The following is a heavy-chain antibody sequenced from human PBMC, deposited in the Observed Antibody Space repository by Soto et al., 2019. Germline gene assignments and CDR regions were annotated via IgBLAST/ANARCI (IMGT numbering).Heavy chain of an antibody. Sequence: VQLQESGPGLVKPSETLSLTCTVSGGSISSYYWSWIRQPPGKGLEWIGYIYYSGSTNYNPSLKSRVTIAVATAKNQFSLKLSSVAAADTAVYYCARRYGSCFDYWGQGTLVTVSS. J-gene: IGHJ4*02. D-gene: IGHD5-18*01. CDR3: ARRYGSCFDY. V-gene: IGHV4-59*08. CDR2: IYYSGST. CDR1: GGSISSYY.